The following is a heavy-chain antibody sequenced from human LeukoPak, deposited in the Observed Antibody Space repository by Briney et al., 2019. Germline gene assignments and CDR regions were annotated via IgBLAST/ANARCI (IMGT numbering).Heavy chain of an antibody. CDR1: GFTFSSYS. CDR3: AKDRGSGSYFGGAFDI. CDR2: ISSSSSYI. J-gene: IGHJ3*02. D-gene: IGHD3-10*01. V-gene: IGHV3-21*04. Sequence: GGSLRLSCAASGFTFSSYSMSWVRQAPGKGLEWVSSISSSSSYIYYADSVKGRFTISRDNAKNSPYLQMNSLRAEDTALYYCAKDRGSGSYFGGAFDIWGQGTMVTVSS.